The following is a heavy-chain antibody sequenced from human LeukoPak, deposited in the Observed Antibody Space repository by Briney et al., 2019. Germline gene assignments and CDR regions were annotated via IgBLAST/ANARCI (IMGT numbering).Heavy chain of an antibody. Sequence: SETLSLTCGVSGYSISSGYCWGWFRQPPGKGLEWIGCIYHSGSAYNNPSLKSRVTISVDTSKNQFSLRLSSVTAADTAVYYCARQGGSNSPYYYYYMDVWGKGTTVTVSS. J-gene: IGHJ6*03. D-gene: IGHD3-16*01. CDR2: IYHSGSA. CDR3: ARQGGSNSPYYYYYMDV. V-gene: IGHV4-38-2*01. CDR1: GYSISSGYC.